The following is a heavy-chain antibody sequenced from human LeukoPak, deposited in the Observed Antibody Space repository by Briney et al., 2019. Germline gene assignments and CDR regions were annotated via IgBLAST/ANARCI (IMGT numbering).Heavy chain of an antibody. CDR1: GYSFTSYW. Sequence: GESLKISCKGSGYSFTSYWIGWVRQMPGKSLEWMGIIYPGDSDTRYSPSFQGQVTISADKSINTAYLQWSSLRASDTAMYYCARRNLNWFDPWGQGTLATVSS. V-gene: IGHV5-51*01. J-gene: IGHJ5*02. CDR3: ARRNLNWFDP. D-gene: IGHD1-14*01. CDR2: IYPGDSDT.